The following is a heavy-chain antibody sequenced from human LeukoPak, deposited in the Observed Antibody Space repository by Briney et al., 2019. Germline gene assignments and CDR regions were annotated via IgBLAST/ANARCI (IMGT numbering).Heavy chain of an antibody. D-gene: IGHD5/OR15-5a*01. CDR1: EPTFNNYA. J-gene: IGHJ6*03. Sequence: PGGSLRLSCAASEPTFNNYAMTWVRQSPGKGLEWVATISGSGDTTYYADSVTGRFTISRDNSRNTVFLQMNSLRVDDMAAYYCARALRAAHRPVYTYYYMDVWGKGTTVTVSS. CDR2: ISGSGDTT. CDR3: ARALRAAHRPVYTYYYMDV. V-gene: IGHV3-23*01.